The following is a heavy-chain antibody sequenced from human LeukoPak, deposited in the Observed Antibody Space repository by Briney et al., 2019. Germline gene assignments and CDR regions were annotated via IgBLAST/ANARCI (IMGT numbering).Heavy chain of an antibody. CDR1: GGSISSYY. D-gene: IGHD6-19*01. CDR3: ARQIAVAGKAWFDY. CDR2: IYTTGST. Sequence: PSETPSLTCTVSGGSISSYYWAWIRQPAGKGLEWIGRIYTTGSTNYNPSLNSRVTMSVDTSKNQFSLKLSSVTAADTAVYYCARQIAVAGKAWFDYWGQGTLVTVSS. J-gene: IGHJ4*02. V-gene: IGHV4-4*07.